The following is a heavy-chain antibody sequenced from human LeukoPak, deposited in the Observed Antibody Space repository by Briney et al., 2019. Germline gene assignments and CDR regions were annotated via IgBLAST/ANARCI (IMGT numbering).Heavy chain of an antibody. CDR2: INPNSGGT. Sequence: EASVKVSCKASGYTLTGYFMHWVRQAPGQGLEWMGWINPNSGGTNYAQRFQGRVTMTRDTSISTAYMELSRLSSDDTAVYYCARALAVAADFDSWGQGTLVTVSS. D-gene: IGHD6-19*01. V-gene: IGHV1-2*02. CDR1: GYTLTGYF. J-gene: IGHJ4*02. CDR3: ARALAVAADFDS.